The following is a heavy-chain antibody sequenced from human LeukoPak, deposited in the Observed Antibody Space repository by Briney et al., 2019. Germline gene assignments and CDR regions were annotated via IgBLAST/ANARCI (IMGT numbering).Heavy chain of an antibody. CDR3: ARAHYDYGDDY. D-gene: IGHD4-17*01. Sequence: SETLSLTCAVSGGSISSSNWWSWVRQPPGKGLEWIGEINHSGSTNYNPSLKSRVTISVDTSKNQFSLKLSSVTAADTAVYYCARAHYDYGDDYWGQGTLVTVSS. V-gene: IGHV4-4*02. CDR2: INHSGST. J-gene: IGHJ4*02. CDR1: GGSISSSNW.